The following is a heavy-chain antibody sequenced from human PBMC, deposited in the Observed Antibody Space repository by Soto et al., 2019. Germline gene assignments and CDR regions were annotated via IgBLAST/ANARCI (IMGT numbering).Heavy chain of an antibody. CDR2: IYYSGST. Sequence: TVSGGSISSGGYYWSWIRQHPGKGLEWIGYIYYSGSTYYNPSLKSRVTISVDTSKNQFSLKLSSVTAADTAVYYCASGGITIFGGAKLDYWGQGTLVTVSS. J-gene: IGHJ4*02. CDR1: GGSISSGGYY. CDR3: ASGGITIFGGAKLDY. D-gene: IGHD3-3*01. V-gene: IGHV4-31*03.